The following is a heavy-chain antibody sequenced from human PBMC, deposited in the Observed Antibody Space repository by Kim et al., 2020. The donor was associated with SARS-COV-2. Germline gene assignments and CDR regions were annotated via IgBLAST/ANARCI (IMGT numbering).Heavy chain of an antibody. V-gene: IGHV5-51*01. J-gene: IGHJ3*02. Sequence: GESLKISCKGSGYSFTSYWIGWVRQMPGKGLEWMGIIYPGDPDTRYSPSFQGQVTISADKSISTAYLQWSSLKASDTAMYYCARRRYSSGWYLGHDAFDIWGQGTMVTVSS. CDR3: ARRRYSSGWYLGHDAFDI. CDR2: IYPGDPDT. CDR1: GYSFTSYW. D-gene: IGHD6-19*01.